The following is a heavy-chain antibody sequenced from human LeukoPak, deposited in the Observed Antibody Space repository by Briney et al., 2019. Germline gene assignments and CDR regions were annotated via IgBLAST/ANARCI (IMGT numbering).Heavy chain of an antibody. CDR3: ARKAGYYYMDV. J-gene: IGHJ6*03. Sequence: VASVKVSCKASGYTFTSYGISWVRQAPGQGLEWMGWISAYNGNTNYAQKLQGRVTMTTDTSTSTACMELRSLRSDDTAVYYCARKAGYYYMDVWGKGTTVTVSS. CDR2: ISAYNGNT. CDR1: GYTFTSYG. V-gene: IGHV1-18*01. D-gene: IGHD3-10*01.